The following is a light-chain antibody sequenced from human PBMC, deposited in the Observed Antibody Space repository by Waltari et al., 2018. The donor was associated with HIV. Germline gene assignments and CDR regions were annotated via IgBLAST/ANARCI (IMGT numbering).Light chain of an antibody. CDR2: DAS. V-gene: IGKV3-20*01. CDR1: QSVSSSY. Sequence: EIVLTQSPGTLSLSPGEGATLSCRASQSVSSSYLAWYQQRPGQAPRLLIYDASSRPTGVPDRFRGSGSGTHFTLTISRLEPEDVAVYYCQQYAGSPRTFGQGTRVEIK. CDR3: QQYAGSPRT. J-gene: IGKJ2*01.